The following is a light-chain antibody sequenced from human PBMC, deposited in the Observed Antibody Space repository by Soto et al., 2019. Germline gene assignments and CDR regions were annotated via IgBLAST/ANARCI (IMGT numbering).Light chain of an antibody. Sequence: DIQMTQSPSSLSASVGDRVTITCRASQSISNYFIWYQQKSGKAPKLLIYASSSLQSGVRSRFSGSGSGTDFTLTIISLQPQDLATYDCQQSSTIPLTCGPGPKVDIK. J-gene: IGKJ3*01. CDR1: QSISNY. CDR3: QQSSTIPLT. CDR2: ASS. V-gene: IGKV1-39*01.